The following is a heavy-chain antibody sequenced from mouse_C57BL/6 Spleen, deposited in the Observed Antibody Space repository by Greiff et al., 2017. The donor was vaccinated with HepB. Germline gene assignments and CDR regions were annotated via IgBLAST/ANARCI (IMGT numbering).Heavy chain of an antibody. Sequence: VQLQQPGAELVMPGASVKLSCKASGYTFTSYWMHWVKQRPGQGLEWIGEIDPSDSYTNYNQKFKGKSTLTVDKSSSTAYMQLSSLTSEDAAVYYCARRKDSSGRAWCAYWGQGTLVTVSA. CDR3: ARRKDSSGRAWCAY. CDR1: GYTFTSYW. D-gene: IGHD3-2*02. J-gene: IGHJ3*01. CDR2: IDPSDSYT. V-gene: IGHV1-69*01.